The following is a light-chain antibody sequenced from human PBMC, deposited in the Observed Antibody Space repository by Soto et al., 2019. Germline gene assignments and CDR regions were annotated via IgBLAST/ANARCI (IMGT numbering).Light chain of an antibody. CDR3: SSYTSSSTPHYV. CDR2: DVS. J-gene: IGLJ1*01. V-gene: IGLV2-14*01. Sequence: QSALNQPASVSGAPGQSITISCTGTSSDVGGYNYVSWYQQHPGKAPKLMIYDVSNRPSGVSNRFSGSKSGNTASLTISGLQAEDEADYYCSSYTSSSTPHYVFGTGTKVTVL. CDR1: SSDVGGYNY.